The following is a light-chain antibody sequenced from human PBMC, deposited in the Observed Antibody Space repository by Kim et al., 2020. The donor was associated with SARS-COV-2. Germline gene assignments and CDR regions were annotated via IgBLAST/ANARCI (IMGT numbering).Light chain of an antibody. CDR3: RSYAGSNNLV. CDR2: EES. Sequence: VNNHGTRTSRDDSGYDDDAWYQQHPCKDPNLMIDEESKRPSEVPDRFSGAKSGNTASQSVSGLQAEDEADYYCRSYAGSNNLVFGGGTQLTVL. CDR1: SRDDSGYDD. V-gene: IGLV2-8*01. J-gene: IGLJ3*02.